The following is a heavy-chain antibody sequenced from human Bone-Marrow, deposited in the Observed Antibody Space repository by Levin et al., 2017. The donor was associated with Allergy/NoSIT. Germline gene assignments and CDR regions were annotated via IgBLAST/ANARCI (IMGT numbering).Heavy chain of an antibody. V-gene: IGHV3-48*03. CDR1: GFTFSAYE. Sequence: GESLKISCEVSGFTFSAYEMNWVRQAPGEGLEWVSHISPSGNTIYYADSVKGRFIISRDNAKNSLHLQMDSLRAEDTAVYYCARVKGGKWRYGYFDYWGLGTLVSVSS. CDR2: ISPSGNTI. D-gene: IGHD2-15*01. J-gene: IGHJ4*02. CDR3: ARVKGGKWRYGYFDY.